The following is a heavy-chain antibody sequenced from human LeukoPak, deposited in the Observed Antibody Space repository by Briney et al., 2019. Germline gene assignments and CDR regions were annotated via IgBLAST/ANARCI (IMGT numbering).Heavy chain of an antibody. CDR2: IIPIFGTA. CDR3: ARESENVTTVVM. V-gene: IGHV1-69*13. D-gene: IGHD4-23*01. Sequence: GASVKVSCTASGGTFGSYAISWVRQAPGQGLEWMGGIIPIFGTANYAQKFQGRVTITADESTSTAYMELSSLRSEDTAVYYCARESENVTTVVMWGQGTLVTVSS. CDR1: GGTFGSYA. J-gene: IGHJ4*02.